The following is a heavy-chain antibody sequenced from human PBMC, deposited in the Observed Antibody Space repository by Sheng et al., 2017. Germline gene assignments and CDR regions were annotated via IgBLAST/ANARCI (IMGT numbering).Heavy chain of an antibody. D-gene: IGHD3-10*01. CDR1: GGTFSSYA. Sequence: QVQLVQSGAEVKKPGSSVKVSCKASGGTFSSYAISWVRQAPGQGLEWMGGIIPIFGTANYAQKFQGRVTITTDESTSTAYMELSSLRSEDTAVYYCARAIVGFRELSEGYYYMDVWGKGTTVTVSS. CDR2: IIPIFGTA. V-gene: IGHV1-69*05. J-gene: IGHJ6*03. CDR3: ARAIVGFRELSEGYYYMDV.